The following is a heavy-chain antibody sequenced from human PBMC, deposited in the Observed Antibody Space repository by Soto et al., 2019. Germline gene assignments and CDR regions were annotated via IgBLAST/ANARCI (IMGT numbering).Heavy chain of an antibody. J-gene: IGHJ2*01. CDR3: ARDGIDWYFDL. CDR2: ISYDGSNK. CDR1: DFTFSSYA. Sequence: PXVSLRLSCAACDFTFSSYAIHWVRQAPGKGLEWVAVISYDGSNKYYADSVKGRFTISRDNSKNTLYLQMNSLRAEDTAVYYCARDGIDWYFDLWGRRTLVTVSS. V-gene: IGHV3-30-3*01. D-gene: IGHD1-1*01.